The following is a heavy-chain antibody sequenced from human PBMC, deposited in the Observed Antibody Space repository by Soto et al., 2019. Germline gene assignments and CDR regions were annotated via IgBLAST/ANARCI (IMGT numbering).Heavy chain of an antibody. CDR1: GFTVSSNY. CDR2: IYSGGST. V-gene: IGHV3-66*01. J-gene: IGHJ6*03. Sequence: GGSLRLSCAASGFTVSSNYMSWVRQAPGKGLEWVSVIYSGGSTYYADSVKGRFTISRDNSKNTLYLQMNSLRAEDTAVYYCARSRRAIYYMDVWGKGTTVTVSS. CDR3: ARSRRAIYYMDV.